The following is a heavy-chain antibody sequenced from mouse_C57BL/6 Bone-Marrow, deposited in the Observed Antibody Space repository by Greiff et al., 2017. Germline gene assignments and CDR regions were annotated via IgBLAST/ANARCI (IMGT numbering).Heavy chain of an antibody. CDR1: GYTFTSYT. CDR2: INPSSGYT. V-gene: IGHV1-4*01. D-gene: IGHD1-1*01. J-gene: IGHJ4*01. Sequence: VQLQESGAELARPGASVKMSCKASGYTFTSYTMHWVQQRPGQGLEWIGYINPSSGYTTYNQKFKDKATLTADKSSSTAYMQLSSLTSEDSAVNYCARIDYYGSGYAMDYWGQGTSVTVSS. CDR3: ARIDYYGSGYAMDY.